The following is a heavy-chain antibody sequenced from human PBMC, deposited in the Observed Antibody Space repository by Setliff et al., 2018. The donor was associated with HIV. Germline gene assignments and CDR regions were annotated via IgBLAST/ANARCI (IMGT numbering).Heavy chain of an antibody. CDR2: IYYTGST. V-gene: IGHV4-31*03. CDR3: ARAPFYYGSGSYQTFDY. Sequence: LSLTCTVSGGSISSGDYYWSWIRQHPRKGLEWIGYIYYTGSTYYNPSLKSRVTISVDTSKNQFSLKLSSVTAADTAVYYCARAPFYYGSGSYQTFDYWGQGTQVTVSS. J-gene: IGHJ4*02. D-gene: IGHD3-10*01. CDR1: GGSISSGDYY.